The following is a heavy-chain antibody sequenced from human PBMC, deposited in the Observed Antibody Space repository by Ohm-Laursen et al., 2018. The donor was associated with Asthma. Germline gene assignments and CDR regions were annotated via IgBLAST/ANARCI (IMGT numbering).Heavy chain of an antibody. D-gene: IGHD2-2*01. Sequence: SLRLSCTASGVSLSNLVMNWVRQAPGKGLEWVSGITSGDSTDYGDSVKGRFTIYRDNSKNTVYLAMNSLRPGDTAVYYCAKGRGSSSLRGAADSWGQGTLVTVSS. CDR3: AKGRGSSSLRGAADS. J-gene: IGHJ4*02. CDR2: ITSGDST. CDR1: GVSLSNLV. V-gene: IGHV3-23*02.